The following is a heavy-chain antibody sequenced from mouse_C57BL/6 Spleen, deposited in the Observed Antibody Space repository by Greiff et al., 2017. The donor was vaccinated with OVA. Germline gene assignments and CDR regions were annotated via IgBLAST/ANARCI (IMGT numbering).Heavy chain of an antibody. CDR2: ISDGGSYT. CDR1: GFTFSSYA. V-gene: IGHV5-4*01. D-gene: IGHD2-4*01. CDR3: ARDPSTMITTWYFDY. Sequence: DVHLVESGGGLVKPGGSLKLSCAASGFTFSSYAMSWVRQTPEKRLEWVATISDGGSYTYYPDNVKGRFTISRDNAKNNLYLQMSHLKSEDTAMYYCARDPSTMITTWYFDYWGQGTTLTVSS. J-gene: IGHJ2*01.